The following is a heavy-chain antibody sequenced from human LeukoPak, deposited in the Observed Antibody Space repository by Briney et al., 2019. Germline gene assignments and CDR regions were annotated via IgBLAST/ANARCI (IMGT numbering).Heavy chain of an antibody. CDR1: GGSISSYY. Sequence: TSETLSLTCTVSGGSISSYYWSWIRQPAGKGLEWIGRIYTSGSTNYNPSLKSRVTMSVDTSKNQFSLKLSSVTAADTAVYYCARSGGEMATIGTFDIWGQGTMVIVSS. D-gene: IGHD5-24*01. CDR3: ARSGGEMATIGTFDI. J-gene: IGHJ3*02. CDR2: IYTSGST. V-gene: IGHV4-4*07.